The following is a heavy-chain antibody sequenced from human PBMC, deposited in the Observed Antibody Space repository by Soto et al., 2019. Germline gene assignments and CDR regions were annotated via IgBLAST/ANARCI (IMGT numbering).Heavy chain of an antibody. V-gene: IGHV1-8*01. CDR2: MSPKSGYT. D-gene: IGHD7-27*01. Sequence: QVQLVQSGAEVKKPGASVNVSCKASGYTFTSNDINWVRQATGQGLEWMGWMSPKSGYTGYAQKFQGRVTMTRDTSISTVYMELSSLRSEDTAVYYCAGGPPNWGFDFWGQGTLVTVSS. J-gene: IGHJ4*02. CDR1: GYTFTSND. CDR3: AGGPPNWGFDF.